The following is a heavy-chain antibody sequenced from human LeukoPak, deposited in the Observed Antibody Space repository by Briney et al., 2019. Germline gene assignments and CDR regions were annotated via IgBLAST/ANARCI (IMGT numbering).Heavy chain of an antibody. V-gene: IGHV4-59*08. CDR2: IYYSGST. CDR1: GGSISSYY. Sequence: SETLSLTCTVSGGSISSYYWSWIRQPPWKGLEWIGYIYYSGSTNYNPSLKSRVTISVDTSKNQFSLKLSSVTAADTAVYYCARRRLVTIFGVVITSYAFDIWGQGTMVTVSS. D-gene: IGHD3-3*01. CDR3: ARRRLVTIFGVVITSYAFDI. J-gene: IGHJ3*02.